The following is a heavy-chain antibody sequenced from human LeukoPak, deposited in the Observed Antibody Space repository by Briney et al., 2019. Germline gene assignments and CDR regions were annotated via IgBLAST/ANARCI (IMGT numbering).Heavy chain of an antibody. J-gene: IGHJ5*02. CDR2: IKSDGSVT. V-gene: IGHV3-74*01. D-gene: IGHD2-2*03. Sequence: PGGSLRLSCAASGFTFSSYYMHWVRQAPGKGLVWVSRIKSDGSVTGYADSVKGRFAISRDNAENTMYLQMNSLRAEDTAVYYCARDWIDRGTFDPWGQGTLVTVSS. CDR3: ARDWIDRGTFDP. CDR1: GFTFSSYY.